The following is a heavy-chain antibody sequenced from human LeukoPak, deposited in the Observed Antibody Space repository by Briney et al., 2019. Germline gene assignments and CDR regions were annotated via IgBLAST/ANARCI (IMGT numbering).Heavy chain of an antibody. V-gene: IGHV3-30*02. CDR3: ARSSLLLWFGELGNDAFDI. CDR2: IRYDGSNK. J-gene: IGHJ3*02. Sequence: PGGSLRLSCAASGFTFSSYGMHWVRQAPGKGLEWVAFIRYDGSNKYYADSVKGRFTISRDNAKNSLYLQMNSLRAEDTAVYYCARSSLLLWFGELGNDAFDIWGQGTMVTVSS. D-gene: IGHD3-10*01. CDR1: GFTFSSYG.